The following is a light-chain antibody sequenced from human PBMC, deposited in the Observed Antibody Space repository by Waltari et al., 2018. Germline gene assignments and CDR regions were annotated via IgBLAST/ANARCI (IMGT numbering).Light chain of an antibody. CDR2: AAS. Sequence: DIQLTQSPSFLSASVGDRVTIACRASQGISRSLAWYQQKPGKAPKLLIYAASPLQSGVPSRFSGDGSGTEFTFTIRSLQPEDSATYFCQPLNRYPRTFGQGTKLEIQ. CDR1: QGISRS. CDR3: QPLNRYPRT. V-gene: IGKV1-9*01. J-gene: IGKJ2*01.